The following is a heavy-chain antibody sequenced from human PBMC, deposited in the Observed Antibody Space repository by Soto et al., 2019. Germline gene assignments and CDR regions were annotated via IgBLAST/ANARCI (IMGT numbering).Heavy chain of an antibody. CDR3: ATQDIVVVVAALYYYYGMDV. J-gene: IGHJ6*02. V-gene: IGHV1-69*13. CDR2: IIPIFGTA. D-gene: IGHD2-15*01. CDR1: GGTFSSYA. Sequence: ASVKVSCKASGGTFSSYAISWVRQAPGQGLEWMGGIIPIFGTANYAQKFQGRVTITADESTSTAYMELSSLRSEDTAVYYCATQDIVVVVAALYYYYGMDVWGQGTTVTVSS.